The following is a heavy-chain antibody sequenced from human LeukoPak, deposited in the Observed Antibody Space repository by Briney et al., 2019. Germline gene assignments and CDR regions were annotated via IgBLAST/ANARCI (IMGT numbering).Heavy chain of an antibody. CDR1: GFSFSSHW. CDR3: ATDLDYTFDY. V-gene: IGHV3-74*03. D-gene: IGHD4-11*01. CDR2: IKKDGFFS. Sequence: GGSLRLSCAASGFSFSSHWVHWVRHAPGKGLVWISLIKKDGFFSTYADSVKGRFTISRDDAKNTLYLQMDSLRADDTAVYYCATDLDYTFDYWGRGTLVTVSS. J-gene: IGHJ4*02.